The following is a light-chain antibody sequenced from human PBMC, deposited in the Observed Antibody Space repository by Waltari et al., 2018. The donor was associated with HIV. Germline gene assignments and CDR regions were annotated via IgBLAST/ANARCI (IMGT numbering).Light chain of an antibody. V-gene: IGKV3-20*01. CDR3: QQYGSSRWT. Sequence: EMVLTQSPGTLSLSPVESATLPSRASQSVSSSYLAWYQQKPGQAPMLLIYGSSSRATGIPDRFSGSGSGTDFTLTISRLEPEDFAVFYCQQYGSSRWTFGQGTKVEIK. CDR1: QSVSSSY. CDR2: GSS. J-gene: IGKJ1*01.